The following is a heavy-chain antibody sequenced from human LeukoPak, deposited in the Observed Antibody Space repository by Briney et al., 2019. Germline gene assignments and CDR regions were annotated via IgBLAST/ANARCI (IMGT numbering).Heavy chain of an antibody. CDR2: IYRSGIT. J-gene: IGHJ6*03. CDR1: GGSISSYY. D-gene: IGHD3-10*01. V-gene: IGHV4-59*01. CDR3: AREPYGSGSYGSNADSYYYYYMDV. Sequence: PSETLSLTCTVSGGSISSYYWNWIRQPPGKGLEGIGNIYRSGITNYNPSLKRRVTISGDTSKNPFSLKLRSVTAADTAVYYCAREPYGSGSYGSNADSYYYYYMDVWGKGTTVTVSS.